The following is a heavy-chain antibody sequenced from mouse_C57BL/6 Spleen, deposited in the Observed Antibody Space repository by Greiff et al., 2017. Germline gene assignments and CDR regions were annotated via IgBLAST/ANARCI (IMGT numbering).Heavy chain of an antibody. CDR3: ARDYDYDVGFAY. CDR2: VHPNSGST. J-gene: IGHJ3*01. CDR1: GYTFTSYW. D-gene: IGHD2-4*01. V-gene: IGHV1-64*01. Sequence: QVQLKQPGAELVKPGASVKLSCKASGYTFTSYWMLWVKQRPGQGLEWIGMVHPNSGSTNYNEKFKSKATLTVDKSSSTAYMQLSSLTSEDSAVYYWARDYDYDVGFAYWGQGTLVTVSA.